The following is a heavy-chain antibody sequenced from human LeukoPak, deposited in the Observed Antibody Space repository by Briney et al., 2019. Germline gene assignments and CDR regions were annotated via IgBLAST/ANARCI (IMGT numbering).Heavy chain of an antibody. Sequence: SVKVSCKASGCTFSSYAISWVRQAPGQGLEWMGGIIPIFGTANYAQKFQGRVTITTDESTSTAYMELSSLRSEDTAVYYCASWEKYCSGGSCTDYWGQGTLVTVSS. CDR1: GCTFSSYA. V-gene: IGHV1-69*05. J-gene: IGHJ4*02. D-gene: IGHD2-15*01. CDR2: IIPIFGTA. CDR3: ASWEKYCSGGSCTDY.